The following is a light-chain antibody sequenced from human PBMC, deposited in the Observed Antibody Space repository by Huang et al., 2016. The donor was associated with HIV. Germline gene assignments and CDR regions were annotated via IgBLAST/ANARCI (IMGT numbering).Light chain of an antibody. V-gene: IGKV3-15*01. Sequence: EIVMTQSPATLSVSPGERATLSCRASQSVGSNLAWYQQKPGQAPRLLIYGESNRATGIPARFSGSGSGTEFTLTISSLQSEDFAVYYCQQYNNGPPITFGQGTRLEMK. CDR3: QQYNNGPPIT. CDR1: QSVGSN. J-gene: IGKJ5*01. CDR2: GES.